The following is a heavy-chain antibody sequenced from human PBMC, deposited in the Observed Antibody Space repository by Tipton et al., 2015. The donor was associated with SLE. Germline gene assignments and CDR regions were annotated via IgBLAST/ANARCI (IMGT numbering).Heavy chain of an antibody. CDR2: VYYTGNT. CDR1: GDSISSSSYY. D-gene: IGHD4-23*01. CDR3: ARLPVVYYYYMDV. Sequence: TLSLTCIVSGDSISSSSYYWGWIRQPPGKGLEWVGTVYYTGNTFYNPSLKSRVTISVDTSKDQFSLKLSSVTAADTAVYYCARLPVVYYYYMDVWGKGTTVTVSS. V-gene: IGHV4-39*07. J-gene: IGHJ6*03.